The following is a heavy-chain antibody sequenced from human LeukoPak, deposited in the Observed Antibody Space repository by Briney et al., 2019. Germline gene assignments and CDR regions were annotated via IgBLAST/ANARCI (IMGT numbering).Heavy chain of an antibody. D-gene: IGHD6-19*01. J-gene: IGHJ4*02. V-gene: IGHV3-30-3*01. CDR2: ISYDGSNK. CDR3: ASSGGWYAVVDDY. CDR1: GLTFSSYA. Sequence: GGSLRLSCAASGLTFSSYAMHWVRQAPGKGLEWVAVISYDGSNKYYADSVKGRFTISRDNSKNTLYLQMNSLRAEDTAVYYRASSGGWYAVVDDYWGQGTLVTVSS.